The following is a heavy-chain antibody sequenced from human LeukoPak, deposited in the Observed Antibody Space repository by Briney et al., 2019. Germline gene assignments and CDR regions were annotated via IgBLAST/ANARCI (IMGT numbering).Heavy chain of an antibody. Sequence: PGGSLRLSCAASGFTFSSYWMSWVRQAPGKGLEWVANIKQDGSEKYYVDSVKGRFTISRDNAKNSLYLQMNSLRAEDTAVYYCARDISYYYDSSGYRGYYYYMDVWGKGTTVTISS. CDR1: GFTFSSYW. D-gene: IGHD3-22*01. J-gene: IGHJ6*03. V-gene: IGHV3-7*01. CDR3: ARDISYYYDSSGYRGYYYYMDV. CDR2: IKQDGSEK.